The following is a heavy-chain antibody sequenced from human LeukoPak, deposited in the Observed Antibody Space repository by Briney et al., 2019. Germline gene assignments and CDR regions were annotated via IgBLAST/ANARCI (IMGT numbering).Heavy chain of an antibody. J-gene: IGHJ3*02. CDR3: ARHQLLGPCFKGVCSDAFDI. Sequence: AESLKIPCKGSAYRSTSYWISWVRQMPRKGGEWMGRIDPSDGYTNYSPSFQGRLTISADKSMSTAYLQLSSLKASDTAMYYCARHQLLGPCFKGVCSDAFDIWGQGTMVTVSS. CDR1: AYRSTSYW. V-gene: IGHV5-10-1*01. D-gene: IGHD2-8*01. CDR2: IDPSDGYT.